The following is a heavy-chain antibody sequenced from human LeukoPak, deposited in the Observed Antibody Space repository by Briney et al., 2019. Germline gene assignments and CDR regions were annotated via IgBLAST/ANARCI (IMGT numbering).Heavy chain of an antibody. CDR2: INPSDGGT. D-gene: IGHD4-17*01. CDR3: ARDTRTMTAVTRGQHYYYGLDV. Sequence: ASVKVSCKASGYTFTNYYLHWVRQAPGHGLEWMAIINPSDGGTYYEQKLQGRVTVTRDTSTSTVYMELSSLRSEDTAVYYCARDTRTMTAVTRGQHYYYGLDVWGQGTTVTVSS. J-gene: IGHJ6*02. CDR1: GYTFTNYY. V-gene: IGHV1-46*01.